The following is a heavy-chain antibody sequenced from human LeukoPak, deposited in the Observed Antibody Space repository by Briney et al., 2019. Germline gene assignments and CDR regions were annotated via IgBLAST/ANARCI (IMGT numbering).Heavy chain of an antibody. Sequence: GASVKVSCKASGYTFTSYGISWVRQATGQGLEWMGWMNPNSGNTGYAQKFQGRVTITRNTSISTAYMELSSLRSEDTAVYYCARGRHSWYYYYMDVWGKGTTVTVSS. CDR1: GYTFTSYG. J-gene: IGHJ6*03. V-gene: IGHV1-8*03. CDR3: ARGRHSWYYYYMDV. CDR2: MNPNSGNT. D-gene: IGHD4-11*01.